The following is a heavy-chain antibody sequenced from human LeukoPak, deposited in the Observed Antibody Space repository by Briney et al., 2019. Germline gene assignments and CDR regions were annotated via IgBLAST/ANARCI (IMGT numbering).Heavy chain of an antibody. J-gene: IGHJ4*02. Sequence: PSETLSLTCTVSGGSISTSSYYWGWVRQPPGKGLEWIGNIFYSGSTYYSPSLKSRVTISLDTSRNQFSLNLSSVTTADTAVYYCARPSQNSGDYAFDYWGQGTLVTVSS. CDR3: ARPSQNSGDYAFDY. CDR2: IFYSGST. CDR1: GGSISTSSYY. V-gene: IGHV4-39*07. D-gene: IGHD4-17*01.